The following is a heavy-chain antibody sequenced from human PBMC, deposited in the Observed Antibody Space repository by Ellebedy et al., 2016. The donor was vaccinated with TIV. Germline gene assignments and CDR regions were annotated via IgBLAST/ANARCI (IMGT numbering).Heavy chain of an antibody. CDR2: INPDKGDT. CDR3: ARDGSWAYSGGDCYSFNYFDP. J-gene: IGHJ5*02. D-gene: IGHD2-21*02. Sequence: AASVKVSCKASGYTLINYGITWVRQAPGQGLEWLGWINPDKGDTKYAQKFQGRVTLTTDTSTNTAYLELRGLTSDDTAVYYCARDGSWAYSGGDCYSFNYFDPWGQGSLVTVS. V-gene: IGHV1-18*01. CDR1: GYTLINYG.